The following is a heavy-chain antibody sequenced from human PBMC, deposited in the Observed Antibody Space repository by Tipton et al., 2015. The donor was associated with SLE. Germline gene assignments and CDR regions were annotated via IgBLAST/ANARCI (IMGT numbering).Heavy chain of an antibody. CDR1: GGSVSSGSYY. V-gene: IGHV4-39*07. D-gene: IGHD3-22*01. CDR3: ASQEENYDSSGIYFDY. Sequence: LRLSCTVSGGSVSSGSYYWGWIRQPPGKGLEWIGSIYYSGSTYYNPSLKSRVTISVDTSKNQFSLKLSSVTAADTAVYYCASQEENYDSSGIYFDYWGQGTLVTVSS. CDR2: IYYSGST. J-gene: IGHJ4*02.